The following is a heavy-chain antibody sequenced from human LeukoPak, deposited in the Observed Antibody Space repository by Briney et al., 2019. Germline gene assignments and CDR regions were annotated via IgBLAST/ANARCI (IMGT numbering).Heavy chain of an antibody. D-gene: IGHD3-9*01. CDR3: ARSASGTGYTA. V-gene: IGHV1-8*01. CDR1: GYTFTNDD. CDR2: MNSNSGNT. J-gene: IGHJ4*02. Sequence: ASVKVSCKASGYTFTNDDISWVRQAPGQGLEGIGKMNSNSGNTGYAQKFQGRVTMTRSTSVSTVHMELSSLTSEDTAVYFCARSASGTGYTAWGQGTLVTVSS.